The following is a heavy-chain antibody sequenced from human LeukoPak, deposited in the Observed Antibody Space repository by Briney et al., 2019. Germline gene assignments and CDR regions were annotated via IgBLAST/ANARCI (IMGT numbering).Heavy chain of an antibody. CDR1: GGSISSGSYY. CDR2: IYTSGST. Sequence: TSETLSLTCTVSGGSISSGSYYWSWIRQPAGKGLEWIGRIYTSGSTNYNPSLKSRVTISVDTSKNQFSLKLSSVTAADTAVYYCARVSEVLKYYYDSSGYHRTTYFDYWGQGTLVTVSS. CDR3: ARVSEVLKYYYDSSGYHRTTYFDY. V-gene: IGHV4-61*02. J-gene: IGHJ4*02. D-gene: IGHD3-22*01.